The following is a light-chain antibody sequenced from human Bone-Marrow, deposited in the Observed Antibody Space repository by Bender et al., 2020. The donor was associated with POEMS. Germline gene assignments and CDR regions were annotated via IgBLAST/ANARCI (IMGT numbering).Light chain of an antibody. Sequence: QSVVTQPPSVSGTPGQRVTIACSGGSSNIGSRTVNWYQQLPGTAPRLLIYTNNERPSGVPDRFSGSKSGTSASLAITGLQSDDEAIYFCVAWDASLNGWVFGGGTKLTVL. CDR2: TNN. J-gene: IGLJ3*02. CDR3: VAWDASLNGWV. V-gene: IGLV1-44*01. CDR1: SSNIGSRT.